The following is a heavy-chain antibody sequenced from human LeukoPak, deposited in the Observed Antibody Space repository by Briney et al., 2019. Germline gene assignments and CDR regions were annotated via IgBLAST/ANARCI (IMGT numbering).Heavy chain of an antibody. V-gene: IGHV3-30-3*01. Sequence: PGRSLRLSCAASGFTFSSYAMHWVRQAPGKGLEWVAVISYDGSNKYYADSVKGRFTISRDNSKNTLYLQMNSLRAEDTAVYYCAREPSPLPASELDYWGQETLVTVSS. CDR2: ISYDGSNK. CDR3: AREPSPLPASELDY. J-gene: IGHJ4*02. CDR1: GFTFSSYA.